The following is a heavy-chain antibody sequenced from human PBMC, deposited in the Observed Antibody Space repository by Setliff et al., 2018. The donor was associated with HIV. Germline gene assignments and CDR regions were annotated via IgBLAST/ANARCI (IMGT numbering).Heavy chain of an antibody. V-gene: IGHV1-8*03. J-gene: IGHJ4*02. CDR3: ARTLYGGNRLDFDY. Sequence: ASVKVSCKASGYTLTSYDINWVRQATGQGLEWMGWMNPNSGNTGYAQKFQGRVTITRNTSISTAYMELSSLRSEDTAVYYCARTLYGGNRLDFDYWGQGTLVTVSS. CDR1: GYTLTSYD. D-gene: IGHD2-15*01. CDR2: MNPNSGNT.